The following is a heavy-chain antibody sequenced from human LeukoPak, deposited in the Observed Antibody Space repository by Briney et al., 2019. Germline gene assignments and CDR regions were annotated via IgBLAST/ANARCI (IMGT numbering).Heavy chain of an antibody. J-gene: IGHJ4*02. V-gene: IGHV3-33*01. D-gene: IGHD5-18*01. CDR2: IWYDGSNK. CDR1: GFTFSSYG. Sequence: GGSLRLSCAASGFTFSSYGMHWVRQAPGKGLEWVAVIWYDGSNKYYADSVKGRFTISRDNSKNTLYLQMNNLRAEDTAVYYCARVGYSYGYSLDYWGQGTLVTVSS. CDR3: ARVGYSYGYSLDY.